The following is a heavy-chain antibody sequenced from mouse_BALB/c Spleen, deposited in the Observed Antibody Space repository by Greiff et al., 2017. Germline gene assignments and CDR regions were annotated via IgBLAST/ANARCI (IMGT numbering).Heavy chain of an antibody. CDR1: GYTFSSYW. CDR2: ILPGSGST. D-gene: IGHD2-3*01. V-gene: IGHV1-9*01. Sequence: VQLQQSGAELMKPGASVKISCKATGYTFSSYWIEWVKQRPGHGLEWIGEILPGSGSTNYNEKFKGKATFTADTSSNTAYMQLSSLTSEDSAVYYCARYDGYYSYYFDYWGQGTTLTVSS. J-gene: IGHJ2*01. CDR3: ARYDGYYSYYFDY.